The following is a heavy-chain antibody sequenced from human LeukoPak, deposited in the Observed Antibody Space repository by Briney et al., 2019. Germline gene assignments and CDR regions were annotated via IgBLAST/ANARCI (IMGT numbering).Heavy chain of an antibody. Sequence: GGSLRLSCAASGFTVSSNYMSWVRQAPGKGLDWVSMIYSGGSTNYADSVKGRFTISRDGSKNTLYLQMNSLRAEDTAVYYCVTRLAWGQGTLVTVSS. CDR3: VTRLA. J-gene: IGHJ5*02. D-gene: IGHD3-16*01. CDR1: GFTVSSNY. CDR2: IYSGGST. V-gene: IGHV3-53*01.